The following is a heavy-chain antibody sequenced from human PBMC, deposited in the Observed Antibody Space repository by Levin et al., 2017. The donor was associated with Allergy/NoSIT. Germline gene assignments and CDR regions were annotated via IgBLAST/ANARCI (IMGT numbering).Heavy chain of an antibody. CDR2: ISNSGTTI. Sequence: SCAASGLTFSSYSMNWVRQAPGKGLEWISFISNSGTTIYYADSVRGRFTISRDNAKNSLFLQMNSLRVEDTAIYYCARAPHRDYYGSGSYFDFWGQGTLVTVSS. D-gene: IGHD3-10*01. V-gene: IGHV3-48*01. J-gene: IGHJ4*02. CDR3: ARAPHRDYYGSGSYFDF. CDR1: GLTFSSYS.